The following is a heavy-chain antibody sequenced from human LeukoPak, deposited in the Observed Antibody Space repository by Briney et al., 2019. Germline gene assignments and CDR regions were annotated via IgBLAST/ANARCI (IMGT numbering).Heavy chain of an antibody. D-gene: IGHD3-10*01. CDR1: GFTFSNYA. J-gene: IGHJ4*02. Sequence: GGSLRLSCEASGFTFSNYAMSWVRQAPGEGLEWVSAISGSRGSTYYADSVKGRFTISRDNSKNTLYLQMNSLRAEDTAVYYCANGVRQPIDYWGQGTLVTVSS. CDR2: ISGSRGST. V-gene: IGHV3-23*01. CDR3: ANGVRQPIDY.